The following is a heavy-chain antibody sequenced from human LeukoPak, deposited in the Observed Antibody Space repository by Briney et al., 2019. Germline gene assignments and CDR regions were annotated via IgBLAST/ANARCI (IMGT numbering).Heavy chain of an antibody. CDR3: VRSRATSGGYYFAY. CDR2: ISFDGSKK. CDR1: GFTFSNYA. D-gene: IGHD3-16*01. J-gene: IGHJ4*02. Sequence: GGSLRLSCAASGFTFSNYAKHWVRQAPGKGLEWVAVISFDGSKKYYADSVKGQFTISRDNSKSTLYLQMNSLRAEDTALYYCVRSRATSGGYYFAYWGQGALVTVSS. V-gene: IGHV3-30*04.